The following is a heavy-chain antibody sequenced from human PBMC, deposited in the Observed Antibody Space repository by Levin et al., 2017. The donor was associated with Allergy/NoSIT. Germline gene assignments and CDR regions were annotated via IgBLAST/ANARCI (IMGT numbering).Heavy chain of an antibody. Sequence: ESGPTLVKPTQTLTLTCTFSGFSLSTSGVGVGWIRQPPGKALEWLALIYWDDDKRYSPSLKSRLTITKDTSKNQVVLTMTNMDPVDTATYYCAHFVAAATYNWFDPWGQGTLVTVSS. CDR2: IYWDDDK. D-gene: IGHD6-13*01. V-gene: IGHV2-5*02. CDR1: GFSLSTSGVG. J-gene: IGHJ5*02. CDR3: AHFVAAATYNWFDP.